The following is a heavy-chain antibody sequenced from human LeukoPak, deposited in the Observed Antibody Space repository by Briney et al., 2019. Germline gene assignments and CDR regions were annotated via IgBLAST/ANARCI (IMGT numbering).Heavy chain of an antibody. CDR2: IKSKTDGGTT. Sequence: GGSLRLSCAASGSTFSNAWMSWVRQAPGKGLEWVGRIKSKTDGGTTDYAAPVKGRFTISRDDSKNTLYLQMNSLKTEDTAVYYCTTDYYDSSRRVDYWGQGTLVTVSS. CDR1: GSTFSNAW. J-gene: IGHJ4*02. CDR3: TTDYYDSSRRVDY. V-gene: IGHV3-15*01. D-gene: IGHD3-22*01.